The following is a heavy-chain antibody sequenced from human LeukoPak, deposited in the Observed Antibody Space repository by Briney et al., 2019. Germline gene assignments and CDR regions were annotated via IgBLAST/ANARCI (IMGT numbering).Heavy chain of an antibody. CDR3: ARSTARTMVSIYYYYMDV. J-gene: IGHJ6*03. CDR2: IIPIFGTA. D-gene: IGHD3-10*01. Sequence: GSSVKVSCKASGGTFSSYAISWVRQAPGQVLEWMGGIIPIFGTANYAQKFKGRFTVTTDESTTTACIGLTSMRSEDTALYYRARSTARTMVSIYYYYMDVWGKGTTVTVSS. V-gene: IGHV1-69*05. CDR1: GGTFSSYA.